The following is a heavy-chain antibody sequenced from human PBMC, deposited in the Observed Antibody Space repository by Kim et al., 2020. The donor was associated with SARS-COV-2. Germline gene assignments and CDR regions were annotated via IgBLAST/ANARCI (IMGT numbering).Heavy chain of an antibody. V-gene: IGHV3-33*01. CDR3: ASPGFGELYYFDY. J-gene: IGHJ4*02. D-gene: IGHD3-10*01. Sequence: YADSVKGRFTISRDNSKNTLYLQMNSLRAEDTAVYYCASPGFGELYYFDYWGQGTLVTVSS.